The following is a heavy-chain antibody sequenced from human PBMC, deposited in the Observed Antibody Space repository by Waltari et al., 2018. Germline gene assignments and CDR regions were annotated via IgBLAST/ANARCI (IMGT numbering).Heavy chain of an antibody. V-gene: IGHV3-30*03. D-gene: IGHD6-19*01. CDR3: ARDRGEKSGWLDY. CDR1: GFSFSQYG. J-gene: IGHJ4*02. Sequence: QVQLVESGGGVVQPGKSLKLSCAGSGFSFSQYGTHWVRQSPGKGLEWVAVISYDGSHKLYGDSVKGRFTISRDNSKNTLYLQMSDLRGEDTAIYYCARDRGEKSGWLDYWGQGTLVTVSS. CDR2: ISYDGSHK.